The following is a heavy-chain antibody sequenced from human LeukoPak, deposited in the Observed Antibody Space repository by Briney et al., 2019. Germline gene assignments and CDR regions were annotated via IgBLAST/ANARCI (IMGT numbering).Heavy chain of an antibody. J-gene: IGHJ4*02. CDR2: IYYSGST. D-gene: IGHD2-2*01. CDR3: ARRRYCSSTSCQTYYDFWSGPQGGIFDY. V-gene: IGHV4-39*01. Sequence: PSETLSLTCTVSGGSISSSSYYWGWIRQPPGTGLEWIGSIYYSGSTYYNPSLKSRVTISVDTSKNQFSLKLSSVTAADTAVYYCARRRYCSSTSCQTYYDFWSGPQGGIFDYWGQGTLVTVSS. CDR1: GGSISSSSYY.